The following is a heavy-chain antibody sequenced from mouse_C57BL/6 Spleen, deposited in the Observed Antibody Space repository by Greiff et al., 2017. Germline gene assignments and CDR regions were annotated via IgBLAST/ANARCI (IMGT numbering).Heavy chain of an antibody. Sequence: VQLQQPGAELVMPGASLKLSCKASGYTFTSYWMHWVKQRPGQGLEWIGEIDPSVSNTNYNQKFKGKSTLTVDKSTSTAYMQLSSLASENSAVYYCARTGEDFDYWGQGTTLTVSS. J-gene: IGHJ2*01. CDR1: GYTFTSYW. V-gene: IGHV1-69*01. CDR2: IDPSVSNT. CDR3: ARTGEDFDY.